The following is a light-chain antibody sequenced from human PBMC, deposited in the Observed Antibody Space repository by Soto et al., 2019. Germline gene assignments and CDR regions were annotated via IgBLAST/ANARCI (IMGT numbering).Light chain of an antibody. Sequence: DIQLTQSPSFLSASVGDRVTITCRASQGISGYLAWYQQRPGRAPNLLIYTASILQNGVPSRFSGSGSGTEFTLTISSLQPEDVATYYCQQLISYPFTFGPGTKVDI. V-gene: IGKV1-9*01. CDR3: QQLISYPFT. CDR1: QGISGY. J-gene: IGKJ3*01. CDR2: TAS.